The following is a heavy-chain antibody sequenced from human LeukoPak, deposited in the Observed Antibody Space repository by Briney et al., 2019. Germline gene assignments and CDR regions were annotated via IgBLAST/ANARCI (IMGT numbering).Heavy chain of an antibody. CDR2: IYHSGST. V-gene: IGHV4-38-2*02. CDR3: ARDLLVGYDFWSGYPPVDY. CDR1: GYSISSGYY. Sequence: SETLSLTCTVSGYSISSGYYWGWIRQPPGKGLEWIGSIYHSGSTYYNPSLKSRVTISVDTSKNQFSLKLSPVTAADTAVYYCARDLLVGYDFWSGYPPVDYWGQGTLVTVSS. D-gene: IGHD3-3*01. J-gene: IGHJ4*02.